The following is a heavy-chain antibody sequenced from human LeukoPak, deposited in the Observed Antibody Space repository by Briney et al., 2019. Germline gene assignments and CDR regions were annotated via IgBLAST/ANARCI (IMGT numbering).Heavy chain of an antibody. CDR3: ARDRGAWGAFDI. CDR2: IYYSGST. Sequence: SGTLSLTCTVSGDSINSLDLWSWIRQPPGKGLEWIGYIYYSGSTNYNPSLKSRVTISVDTAKNQFSLKLSSVTAADTAVYYCARDRGAWGAFDIWGQGTMVTVSS. CDR1: GDSINSLDL. D-gene: IGHD1-26*01. V-gene: IGHV4-59*11. J-gene: IGHJ3*02.